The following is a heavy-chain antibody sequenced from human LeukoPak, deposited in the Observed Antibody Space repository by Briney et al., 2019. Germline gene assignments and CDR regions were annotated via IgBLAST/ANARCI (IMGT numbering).Heavy chain of an antibody. CDR1: GCQFTSYW. V-gene: IGHV5-51*01. J-gene: IGHJ4*02. Sequence: GGPRKISCQGSGCQFTSYWIGWVRKMPGKGLGGMGDIFPGDFNTRYMSSFQGLVTISADTSINTVYLQWNNLNASDTAMYYCAREAYGSGEVWGQGTLVAVSS. CDR2: IFPGDFNT. CDR3: AREAYGSGEV. D-gene: IGHD3-10*01.